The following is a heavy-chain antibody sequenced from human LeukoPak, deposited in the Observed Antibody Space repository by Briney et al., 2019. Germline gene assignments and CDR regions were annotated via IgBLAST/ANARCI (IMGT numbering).Heavy chain of an antibody. D-gene: IGHD6-13*01. CDR2: IYYSGST. Sequence: SETLSLTCTVSGGSISSYYWSWIRQPPGKGLEWIGYIYYSGSTNYNPSLKSRVTISVDTSKNQFSLKLSSVTAADTAVYYCARGSSSFTPLGWFDPWGQGTLVTVSS. J-gene: IGHJ5*02. CDR3: ARGSSSFTPLGWFDP. CDR1: GGSISSYY. V-gene: IGHV4-59*01.